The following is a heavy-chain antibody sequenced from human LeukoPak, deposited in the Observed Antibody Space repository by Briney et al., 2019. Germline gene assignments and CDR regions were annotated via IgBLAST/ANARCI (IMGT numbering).Heavy chain of an antibody. CDR1: GFTFSSGW. CDR2: ISGSGGST. V-gene: IGHV3-23*01. D-gene: IGHD3-3*01. J-gene: IGHJ6*02. CDR3: ARDTNREQDI. Sequence: PGGSLRLSCAASGFTFSSGWMSWVRQAPGKGLEWVSAISGSGGSTYYADSVKGRFTISRDNSKNTLYLQMGSLSTEDTAVYYCARDTNREQDIWGQGTTVTVSS.